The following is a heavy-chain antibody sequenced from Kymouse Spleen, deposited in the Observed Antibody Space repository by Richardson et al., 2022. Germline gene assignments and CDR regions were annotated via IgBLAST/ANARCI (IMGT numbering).Heavy chain of an antibody. Sequence: EVQLVESGGGLVQPGGSLRLSCAASGFTFSSYAMSWVRQAPGKGLEWVSAISGSGGSTYYADSVKGRFTISRDNSKNTLYLQMNSLRAEDTAVYYCAKRGGLWFGELLWGYYYYGMDVWGQGTTVTVSS. CDR3: AKRGGLWFGELLWGYYYYGMDV. D-gene: IGHD3-10*01. CDR1: GFTFSSYA. J-gene: IGHJ6*02. V-gene: IGHV3-23*04. CDR2: ISGSGGST.